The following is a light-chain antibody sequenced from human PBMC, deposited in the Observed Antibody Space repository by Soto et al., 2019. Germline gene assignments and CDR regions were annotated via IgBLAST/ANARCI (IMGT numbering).Light chain of an antibody. J-gene: IGKJ1*01. V-gene: IGKV3-15*01. Sequence: EIVVTQSPATLSVSLGERATLSCRAGQSLSGNLAWYQHKPGQAPRLLIYAASTRATGVPARFSGSGSETDFTLTISSLQSEDFAVYYCQQYHHLWAFGQGTKVDIK. CDR2: AAS. CDR1: QSLSGN. CDR3: QQYHHLWA.